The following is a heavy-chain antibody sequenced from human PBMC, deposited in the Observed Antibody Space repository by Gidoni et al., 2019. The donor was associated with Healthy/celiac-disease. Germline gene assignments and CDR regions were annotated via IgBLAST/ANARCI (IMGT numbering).Heavy chain of an antibody. CDR2: ISSSSSYI. CDR1: GFTFSSYS. J-gene: IGHJ6*02. CDR3: ARPDYSEASYDFWSGYYPYYGMDV. Sequence: EVQLVESGGGLVKPGGSLRLSCAASGFTFSSYSMNWVRQAPGKGLEWVSSISSSSSYIYYADSVKGRFTISRDNAKNSLYLQMNSLRAEDTAVYYCARPDYSEASYDFWSGYYPYYGMDVWGQGTTVTVSS. D-gene: IGHD3-3*01. V-gene: IGHV3-21*01.